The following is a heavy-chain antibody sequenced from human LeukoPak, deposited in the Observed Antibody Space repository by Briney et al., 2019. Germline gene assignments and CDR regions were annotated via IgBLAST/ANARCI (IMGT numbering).Heavy chain of an antibody. CDR3: ARVSRYSSSWYPFDP. CDR1: GGSISSYY. Sequence: KPSETLSLTCTVSGGSISSYYWSWIRQPPGKGLEWIGYIYYSGSTNYNPFLKSRVTISADTSKNQFSLKLSSVTAAATAVYYCARVSRYSSSWYPFDPWGQGTLVTVSS. CDR2: IYYSGST. V-gene: IGHV4-59*01. D-gene: IGHD6-13*01. J-gene: IGHJ5*02.